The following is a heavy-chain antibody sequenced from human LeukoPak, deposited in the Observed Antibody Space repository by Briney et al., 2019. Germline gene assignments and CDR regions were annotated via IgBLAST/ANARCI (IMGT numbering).Heavy chain of an antibody. CDR2: IKSKADGGTA. CDR3: NTFNEKDGFKA. J-gene: IGHJ3*01. V-gene: IGHV3-15*01. CDR1: GYNFAKDW. Sequence: SGGSLRLSCAGSGYNFAKDWMSWVRQAPGKGLEWVGRIKSKADGGTADYAAPVKGRFTISRDDSENTLYLQMNGLKTEDTAIYYCNTFNEKDGFKAWGQGTMVTVSS.